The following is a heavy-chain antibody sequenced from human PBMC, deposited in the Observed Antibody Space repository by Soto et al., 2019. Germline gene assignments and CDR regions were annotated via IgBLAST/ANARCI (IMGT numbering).Heavy chain of an antibody. CDR1: GFTFDDYA. CDR3: VKGRQGGLSPSDR. Sequence: EVQLVESGGGLVQPGRSLRLSCAASGFTFDDYAMHWVRQALGKGLEWVSGISWNSGSIGYADSVKGRFTISRDNAKNSLYLQMDSLRAEDTALYYCVKGRQGGLSPSDRCGQGTLVTVSS. CDR2: ISWNSGSI. V-gene: IGHV3-9*01. J-gene: IGHJ4*02. D-gene: IGHD1-26*01.